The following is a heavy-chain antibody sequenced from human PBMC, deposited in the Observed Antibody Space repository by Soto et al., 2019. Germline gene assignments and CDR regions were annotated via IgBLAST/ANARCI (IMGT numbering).Heavy chain of an antibody. J-gene: IGHJ6*02. Sequence: QVQLQQWGAGLLKPSETLSLTCAVYGGSFSGYYCSWIRQPPGKGLEWIGEINHSGSTNYNPSLKSRVTISVDTSKNQFSLKLSSVSAADTAVYYCARENYYYYGMDVWGQGTTVTVSS. CDR3: ARENYYYYGMDV. V-gene: IGHV4-34*01. CDR1: GGSFSGYY. CDR2: INHSGST.